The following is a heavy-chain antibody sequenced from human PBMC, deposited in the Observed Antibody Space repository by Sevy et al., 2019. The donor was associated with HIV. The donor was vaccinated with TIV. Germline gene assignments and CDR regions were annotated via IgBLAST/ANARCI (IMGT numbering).Heavy chain of an antibody. CDR2: IYPGDSDT. Sequence: GESLKISCKGSGYSFTSYWIGWVRQMPGKGLEWMGIIYPGDSDTRYSPSFQGQVTISADKSIGTAYLQWSSLKASDTAMYYCARTRSIAVAGIRPDAFDIWGQGTMVTVSS. J-gene: IGHJ3*02. V-gene: IGHV5-51*01. CDR1: GYSFTSYW. CDR3: ARTRSIAVAGIRPDAFDI. D-gene: IGHD6-19*01.